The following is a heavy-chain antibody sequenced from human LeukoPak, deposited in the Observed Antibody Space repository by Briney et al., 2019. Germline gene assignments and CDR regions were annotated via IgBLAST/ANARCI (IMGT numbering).Heavy chain of an antibody. Sequence: GGSLRLSCAASGFTFSTYAMSWVRQAPGKGLEWVSDISGSGGSTYYADSVTGRFSISRDNSKKMFYLQMKSLRVEDTAVYYCAKSSGWDGESFYFQNWGQGTLVTVSS. V-gene: IGHV3-23*01. J-gene: IGHJ1*01. D-gene: IGHD6-19*01. CDR2: ISGSGGST. CDR3: AKSSGWDGESFYFQN. CDR1: GFTFSTYA.